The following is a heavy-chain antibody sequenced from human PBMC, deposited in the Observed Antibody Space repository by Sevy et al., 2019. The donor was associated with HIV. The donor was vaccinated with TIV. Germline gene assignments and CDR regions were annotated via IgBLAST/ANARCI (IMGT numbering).Heavy chain of an antibody. D-gene: IGHD3-3*01. CDR2: NSAYNGNK. J-gene: IGHJ4*02. CDR3: ARVADIVGVVIMDY. CDR1: GYTFNSYG. Sequence: ASVKVSCKASGYTFNSYGISWVRQAPGQGLEWMGWNSAYNGNKNYAQKLQGRVTMTTDTSRSTDYMELRGLGSYDTGVYYCARVADIVGVVIMDYWGQGTLVTVSS. V-gene: IGHV1-18*01.